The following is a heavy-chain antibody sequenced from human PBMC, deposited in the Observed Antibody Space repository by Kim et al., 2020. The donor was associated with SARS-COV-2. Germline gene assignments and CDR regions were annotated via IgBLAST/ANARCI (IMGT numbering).Heavy chain of an antibody. V-gene: IGHV3-23*01. Sequence: GGSLRLSCAASGFTFSSYAMSWVRQAPGKGLEWVSAISGSGGSTYYADSVKGRFTISRDNSKNTLYLQMNSLRAEDTAVYYCAKWLVRIVEEYYFDYWGQGTLVTVSS. CDR1: GFTFSSYA. CDR2: ISGSGGST. D-gene: IGHD3-22*01. J-gene: IGHJ4*02. CDR3: AKWLVRIVEEYYFDY.